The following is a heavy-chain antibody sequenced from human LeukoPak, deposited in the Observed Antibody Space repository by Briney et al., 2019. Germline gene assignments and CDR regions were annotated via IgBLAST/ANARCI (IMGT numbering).Heavy chain of an antibody. CDR3: ASGGPMVPYYYYGMDV. Sequence: SVKVSCKASGGTFSSYAISWVRQAPGQGLEWMGGIIPIFGTANYAQKFQGRVTITADESTSTAYMELSSLRSEDTAVYYCASGGPMVPYYYYGMDVWGQGTTVTVSS. CDR2: IIPIFGTA. V-gene: IGHV1-69*13. J-gene: IGHJ6*02. CDR1: GGTFSSYA. D-gene: IGHD3-10*01.